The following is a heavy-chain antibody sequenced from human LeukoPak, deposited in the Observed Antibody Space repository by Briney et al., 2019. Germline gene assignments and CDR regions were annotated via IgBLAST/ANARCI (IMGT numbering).Heavy chain of an antibody. D-gene: IGHD5-18*01. J-gene: IGHJ4*02. CDR2: IIPIFGTA. CDR1: VCSFSSYA. Sequence: SVKVSCKASVCSFSSYAISWVRRAPGQGLEWMGGIIPIFGTANYAQKFQGRVTITADKSTSTAYMELRSLRSEDTAVYYCARGVGYSYGTYYFDYWGQGTLVTVS. V-gene: IGHV1-69*06. CDR3: ARGVGYSYGTYYFDY.